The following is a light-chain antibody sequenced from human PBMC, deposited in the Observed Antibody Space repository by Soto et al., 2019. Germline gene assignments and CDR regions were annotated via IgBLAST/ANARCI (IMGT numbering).Light chain of an antibody. V-gene: IGLV2-23*02. Sequence: QSALTQPASVSGSPGQSITISCTGTSSDVGNYDLVSWYQQDPGKAPKLMIYEVSKRPSGVSNRFSGSKSGNTASLTISGLQAGDEADYYCCSLAGASTFVFGGGTKLTVL. CDR3: CSLAGASTFV. CDR1: SSDVGNYDL. J-gene: IGLJ2*01. CDR2: EVS.